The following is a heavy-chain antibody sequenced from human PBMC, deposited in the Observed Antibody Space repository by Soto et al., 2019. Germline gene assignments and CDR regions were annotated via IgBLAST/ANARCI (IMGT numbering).Heavy chain of an antibody. D-gene: IGHD6-13*01. CDR2: IYPGDQET. V-gene: IGHV5-51*01. J-gene: IGHJ4*02. Sequence: GESLKISCQCSGYTFSNFWIGWVRQLPGRGLEWMGVIYPGDQETRYSPSFHGKVTISADKSINTAYLQWNSLEASDTAFYFCARSPRSSPYFDYWGQGALVTVSS. CDR3: ARSPRSSPYFDY. CDR1: GYTFSNFW.